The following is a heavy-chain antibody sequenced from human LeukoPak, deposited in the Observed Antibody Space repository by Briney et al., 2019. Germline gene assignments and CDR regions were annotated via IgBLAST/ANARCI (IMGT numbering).Heavy chain of an antibody. Sequence: GSLRLSCAASGFTVSSNYMSWVRQPPGKGLEWIASIHYSETTYYNPSLKSRVTISVDTSKNHFSLKLSSVTAADTAVYYCARGPTYQPIDYWGQGTLVTVSS. D-gene: IGHD2-2*01. V-gene: IGHV4-59*05. J-gene: IGHJ4*02. CDR2: IHYSETT. CDR3: ARGPTYQPIDY. CDR1: GFTVSSNY.